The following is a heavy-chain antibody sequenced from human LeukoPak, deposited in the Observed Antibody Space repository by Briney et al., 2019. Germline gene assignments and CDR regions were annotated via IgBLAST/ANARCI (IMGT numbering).Heavy chain of an antibody. V-gene: IGHV4-38-2*02. CDR2: IFHSGNS. J-gene: IGHJ3*01. CDR3: ARVGYNWNLWFDF. D-gene: IGHD1-7*01. CDR1: GYSMSSGYY. Sequence: SETLSLTCTVSGYSMSSGYYWGWIRPPPGKGLQWIGSIFHSGNSYYNPSLKSRVTISVDTSKNQFSLKVNSVTAADTAVYYCARVGYNWNLWFDFWGQGTTVTVSS.